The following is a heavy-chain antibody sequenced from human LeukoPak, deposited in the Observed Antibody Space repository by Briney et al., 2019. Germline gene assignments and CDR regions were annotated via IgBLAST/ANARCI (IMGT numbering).Heavy chain of an antibody. CDR2: IYYTGSN. V-gene: IGHV4-59*01. CDR1: GGSISDYY. J-gene: IGHJ6*02. CDR3: AGRSNYFYAMDV. Sequence: SETLSLTCTFSGGSISDYYWSWVRQPPGKGLEWIGYIYYTGSNNYNPSLKSRVTMSIDTSKNQFSLDLTSVTAADTAVYYCAGRSNYFYAMDVWGQGTTVTVSS.